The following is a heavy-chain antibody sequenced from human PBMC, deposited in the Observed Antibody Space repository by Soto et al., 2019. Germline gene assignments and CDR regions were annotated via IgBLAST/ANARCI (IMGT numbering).Heavy chain of an antibody. D-gene: IGHD3-3*01. CDR3: TRPGNYDFWSGYWFDP. Sequence: EVQLVESGGGLVQPGGSLKLSCAASGFTFRGSAMHWVRQASGKGLEWVGRIRSKANSYATAYAAPVKGRFTISRDDSKNTAYLQMNSLKTEDTAVYYCTRPGNYDFWSGYWFDPWGQGTLVTVSS. CDR1: GFTFRGSA. V-gene: IGHV3-73*02. CDR2: IRSKANSYAT. J-gene: IGHJ5*02.